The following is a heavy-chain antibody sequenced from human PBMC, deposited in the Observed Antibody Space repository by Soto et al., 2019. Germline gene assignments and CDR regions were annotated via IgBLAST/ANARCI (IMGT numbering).Heavy chain of an antibody. J-gene: IGHJ5*02. V-gene: IGHV3-23*01. Sequence: HPGGSLRLSCAASGFTFSSYAMSWVRQAPGKGLEWVSAISGSGGSTYYADSVKGRFTISRDNSKNTLYLQMNSLRAEDTAVYYCAKGGSTSCRWGCWFDPWGQGTLVTVSS. CDR3: AKGGSTSCRWGCWFDP. CDR1: GFTFSSYA. D-gene: IGHD2-2*01. CDR2: ISGSGGST.